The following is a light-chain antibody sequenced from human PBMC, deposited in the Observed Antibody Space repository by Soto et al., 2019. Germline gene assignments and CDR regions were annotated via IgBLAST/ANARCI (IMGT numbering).Light chain of an antibody. CDR3: MQALQTPPT. CDR1: QIVSASH. J-gene: IGKJ1*01. CDR2: GAS. Sequence: VVWTQSPGTLSLSPGARATLSCRASQIVSASHLAWYQQKPGQAPRLLLYGASTRATDIPDRISGSGSGTDYTLEISRVEAEDVGVYYCMQALQTPPTFGQGTKVDIK. V-gene: IGKV3-20*01.